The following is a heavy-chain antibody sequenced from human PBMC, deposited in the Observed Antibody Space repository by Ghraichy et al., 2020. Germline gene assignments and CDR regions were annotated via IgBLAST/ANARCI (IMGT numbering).Heavy chain of an antibody. J-gene: IGHJ4*02. CDR3: AKDRTSYTSGWFDY. Sequence: GGSLRLSCAASGFTFSSYAMSWVRQAPGKGLEWVSAIGGSGVTTYYADSVKGRFTISRDNSKNTLYLQVNSLRAEDTAVYYCAKDRTSYTSGWFDYWGQGTLVTVSS. D-gene: IGHD6-19*01. V-gene: IGHV3-23*01. CDR1: GFTFSSYA. CDR2: IGGSGVTT.